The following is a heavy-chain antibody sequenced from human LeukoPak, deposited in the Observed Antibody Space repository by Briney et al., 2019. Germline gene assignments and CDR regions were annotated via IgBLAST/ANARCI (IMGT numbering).Heavy chain of an antibody. J-gene: IGHJ5*02. D-gene: IGHD5-24*01. V-gene: IGHV4-4*02. CDR2: IYHSGST. Sequence: KPSGTLSLTCAVSGGSISSSNWWSWVRQPPGKGLEWIGEIYHSGSTNYNPSLKSRVTISVDKSKNQFSLKLSSVTAADTAVYYCARDNSVRDEAWWFNPWGQGTLVTVSS. CDR3: ARDNSVRDEAWWFNP. CDR1: GGSISSSNW.